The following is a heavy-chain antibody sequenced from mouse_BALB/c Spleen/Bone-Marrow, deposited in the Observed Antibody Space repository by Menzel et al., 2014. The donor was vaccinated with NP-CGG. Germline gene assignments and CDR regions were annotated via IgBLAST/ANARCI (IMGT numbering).Heavy chain of an antibody. CDR3: ARMERTEMNY. J-gene: IGHJ2*01. CDR2: IYPSDSET. CDR1: GYSFTSYW. V-gene: IGHV1-61*01. D-gene: IGHD4-1*01. Sequence: VQLQQSGAELVRPGASVKLSCKASGYSFTSYWMNWVKQRPGQGLEWIGMIYPSDSETRLNQKFKDKATLTVDKSSSTTYIQLNSPTSDNSSVYYCARMERTEMNYWGQGTTLTVSS.